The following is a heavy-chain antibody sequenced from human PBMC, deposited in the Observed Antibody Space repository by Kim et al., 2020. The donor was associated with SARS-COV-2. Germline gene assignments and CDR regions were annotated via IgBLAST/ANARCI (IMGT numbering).Heavy chain of an antibody. D-gene: IGHD3-16*01. V-gene: IGHV3-9*01. CDR1: GFNFGDYS. Sequence: GGSLRLSCEASGFNFGDYSMHWVRQAPGKGLEWVSGIIGNSGTIGYADSVKGRFTISRDNAKRSLYLQMNSLRVDDTALYDCTKHFGLDWGQGTLVTVSS. CDR2: IIGNSGTI. CDR3: TKHFGLD. J-gene: IGHJ4*02.